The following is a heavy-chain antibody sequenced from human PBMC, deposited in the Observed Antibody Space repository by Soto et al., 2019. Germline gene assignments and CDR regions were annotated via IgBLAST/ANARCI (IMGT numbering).Heavy chain of an antibody. J-gene: IGHJ4*02. D-gene: IGHD4-17*01. CDR2: IYYSGST. Sequence: SETLSLSCTVSGGSISSSSYYWGWIRQPPGKGLEWIGSIYYSGSTYYNPSLKSRVTISVDTSKNQFSLKLSSVTAAGTAVYYCARHPYGDFLFDYWGQGTLVTVSS. CDR3: ARHPYGDFLFDY. CDR1: GGSISSSSYY. V-gene: IGHV4-39*01.